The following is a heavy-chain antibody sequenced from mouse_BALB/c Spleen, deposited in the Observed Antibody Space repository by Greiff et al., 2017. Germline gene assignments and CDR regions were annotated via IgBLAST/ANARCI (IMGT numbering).Heavy chain of an antibody. J-gene: IGHJ1*01. CDR1: GFTFSSYA. CDR3: ARGWDGGYFDV. CDR2: ISSGGST. Sequence: EVKLVESGGGLVKPGGSLKLSCAASGFTFSSYALSLVRQTPEKRLAWVASISSGGSTYYPDSVKGRFTISRDNARNILYLQMSSLRSEDTAMYYCARGWDGGYFDVWGAGTTVTVSS. D-gene: IGHD4-1*01. V-gene: IGHV5-6-5*01.